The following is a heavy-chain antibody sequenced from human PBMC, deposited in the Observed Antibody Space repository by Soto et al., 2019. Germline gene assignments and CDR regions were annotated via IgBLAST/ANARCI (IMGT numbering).Heavy chain of an antibody. Sequence: SETLSLTCTVSGGSISSSSYYWGWIRQPPGKGLEWIGSIYYSGSTYYNPSLKSRVTISVDTSKNQFSLKLSSVTAADTAVYYCARKRRAAGTYSYFDYWGQGTLVTVSS. J-gene: IGHJ4*02. CDR1: GGSISSSSYY. V-gene: IGHV4-39*01. CDR3: ARKRRAAGTYSYFDY. CDR2: IYYSGST. D-gene: IGHD6-13*01.